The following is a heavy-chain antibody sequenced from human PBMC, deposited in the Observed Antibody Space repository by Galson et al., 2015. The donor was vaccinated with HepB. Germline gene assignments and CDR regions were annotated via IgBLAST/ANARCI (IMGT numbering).Heavy chain of an antibody. J-gene: IGHJ4*02. CDR3: ASEGRRLSGYAPRGGYYFDY. CDR2: IYYSGST. D-gene: IGHD5-12*01. CDR1: GGSISSYY. V-gene: IGHV4-59*01. Sequence: LSLTCTVSGGSISSYYWSWIRQPPGKGLEWIGYIYYSGSTNYNPSLKSRVTISVDTSKNQFSLKLSSVTTADTAVYYCASEGRRLSGYAPRGGYYFDYWGQGTLVTVSS.